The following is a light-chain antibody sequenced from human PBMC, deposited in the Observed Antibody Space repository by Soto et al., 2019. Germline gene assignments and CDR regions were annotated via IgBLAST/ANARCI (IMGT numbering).Light chain of an antibody. CDR2: SAS. V-gene: IGKV1-5*01. CDR1: QTISSW. CDR3: QQYHSFSLT. Sequence: DIQMTQTPSTLSGSVGDRVTITCRASQTISSWLAWYQQKPGKAPKLLIHSASSLESGVPSRFSGSGSGTEFSLTISGLQPDDFATYYCQQYHSFSLTFGQGTRLEIK. J-gene: IGKJ5*01.